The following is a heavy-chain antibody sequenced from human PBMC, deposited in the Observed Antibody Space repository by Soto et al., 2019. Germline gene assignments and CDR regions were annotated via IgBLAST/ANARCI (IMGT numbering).Heavy chain of an antibody. V-gene: IGHV1-69*02. CDR3: ARGRGATKNGPSDY. J-gene: IGHJ4*02. CDR2: IIPILGIA. D-gene: IGHD5-12*01. CDR1: RGTFSSYT. Sequence: SVEVCCKASRGTFSSYTISWVGQAPGQGLEWMGRIIPILGIANYAQKFQGRVTITADKSTSTAYMELSSLRSEDTAVYYCARGRGATKNGPSDYWGQGTLVTVSS.